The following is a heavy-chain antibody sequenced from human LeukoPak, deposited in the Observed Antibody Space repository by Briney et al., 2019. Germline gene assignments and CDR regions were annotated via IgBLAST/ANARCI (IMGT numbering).Heavy chain of an antibody. CDR3: ASGMIEFDY. CDR2: IKEDGGEM. D-gene: IGHD1-14*01. Sequence: GGSLRLSCAASGFTFTNYWMSWVRQAPGKGLEWVANIKEDGGEMYYVDSVKGRFTISRDNAKNSLYLQMNSLRVEDTAVYYCASGMIEFDYWGQGTLVTVSS. J-gene: IGHJ4*02. V-gene: IGHV3-7*01. CDR1: GFTFTNYW.